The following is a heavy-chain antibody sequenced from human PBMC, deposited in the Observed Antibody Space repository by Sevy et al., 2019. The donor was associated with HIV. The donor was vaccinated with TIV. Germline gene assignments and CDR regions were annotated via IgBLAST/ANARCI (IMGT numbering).Heavy chain of an antibody. CDR1: GFSFDGYS. V-gene: IGHV3-48*01. CDR3: ASGTGSTSFFHDY. D-gene: IGHD2-2*01. J-gene: IGHJ4*02. CDR2: ISGISTTR. Sequence: GGSLRLSCAASGFSFDGYSMNWVRQAPGKGLEWISYISGISTTRYYADSVKGRFTISRDNAKNSVYLQMNSLRAEDTGVYYCASGTGSTSFFHDYWGQGVLVTVSS.